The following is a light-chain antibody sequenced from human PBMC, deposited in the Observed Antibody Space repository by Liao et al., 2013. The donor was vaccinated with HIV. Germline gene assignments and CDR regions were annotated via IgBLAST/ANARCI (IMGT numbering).Light chain of an antibody. CDR2: QDK. CDR1: KLGDKY. J-gene: IGLJ2*01. Sequence: SYDVTQAPSVSVSPGQTASITCSADKLGDKYVSWYQQKPGQSPVLVIYQDKKRPPRIPERFSGSNSENTATLTISGTQAMDEADYYCQAWDISTHVVFGGGTKLTVL. CDR3: QAWDISTHVV. V-gene: IGLV3-1*01.